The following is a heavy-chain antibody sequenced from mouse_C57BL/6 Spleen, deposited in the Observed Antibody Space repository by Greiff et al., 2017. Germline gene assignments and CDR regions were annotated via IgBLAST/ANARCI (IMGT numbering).Heavy chain of an antibody. D-gene: IGHD2-4*01. CDR2: IYPGNGDT. CDR1: GYTFTSYW. V-gene: IGHV1-5*01. J-gene: IGHJ3*01. CDR3: TRGRDDDAWFAY. Sequence: EVQLQQYGTVLARPGASVKMSCKTSGYTFTSYWMHWVKQRPGQGLEWIGAIYPGNGDTSYNKKFKGKAKLTAVTSASTAYRELSGLTYEYSAVYYCTRGRDDDAWFAYWGQGTLVTVSA.